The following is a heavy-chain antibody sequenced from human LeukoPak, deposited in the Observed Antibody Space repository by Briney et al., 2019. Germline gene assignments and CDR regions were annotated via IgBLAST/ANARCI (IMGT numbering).Heavy chain of an antibody. CDR3: ARDWGGSGIAAAGTGY. Sequence: GASVKVSCKASGYTFTGYYMHWVRQAPGQGLEWMGCINPNSGGTNYAQKFQGRVTMTRDTSISTAYMELSRLRSDDTAVYYCARDWGGSGIAAAGTGYWGQGTLVTVSS. CDR1: GYTFTGYY. J-gene: IGHJ4*02. V-gene: IGHV1-2*02. D-gene: IGHD6-13*01. CDR2: INPNSGGT.